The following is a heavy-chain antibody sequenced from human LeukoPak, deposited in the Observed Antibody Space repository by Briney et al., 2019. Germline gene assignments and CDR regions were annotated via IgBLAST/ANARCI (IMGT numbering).Heavy chain of an antibody. CDR3: ARGKYYYDSSGSHFDY. Sequence: PSETLSLTCAVYGGSFSGYYWSWIRQPPGKGLEWIGEINHSGSTNYNPSLKSRVTISVDTSKNQFSLKLSSVTAADTAVYYCARGKYYYDSSGSHFDYWGQGTLVTVSS. J-gene: IGHJ4*02. CDR1: GGSFSGYY. D-gene: IGHD3-22*01. V-gene: IGHV4-34*01. CDR2: INHSGST.